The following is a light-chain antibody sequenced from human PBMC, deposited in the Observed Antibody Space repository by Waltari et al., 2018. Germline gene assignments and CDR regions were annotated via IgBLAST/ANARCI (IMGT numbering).Light chain of an antibody. J-gene: IGKJ1*01. CDR3: QQYSYYPWT. Sequence: DIQMTQSPSTLSASVGDRVTITCRASQSIRSWLAWYQQKPGKAPKVLISRASSLETGVPSRFSGIESGTEFTLTISGLQPDDFATYYCQQYSYYPWTFGQGTKVEIK. V-gene: IGKV1-5*03. CDR1: QSIRSW. CDR2: RAS.